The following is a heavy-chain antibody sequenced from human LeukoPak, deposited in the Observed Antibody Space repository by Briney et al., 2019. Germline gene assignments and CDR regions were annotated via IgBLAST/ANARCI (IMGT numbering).Heavy chain of an antibody. CDR1: GGSFSGFY. CDR3: TRQYSSTYYSDY. D-gene: IGHD6-6*01. V-gene: IGHV4-34*01. Sequence: SETLSLTCAVSGGSFSGFYWSWIRQPPGGGLEWIADINHSGTTNYNPSLKSRVTISVDTSKNQFSLNLKSMTAADTAVYYCTRQYSSTYYSDYWGQGTLVTVSS. J-gene: IGHJ4*02. CDR2: INHSGTT.